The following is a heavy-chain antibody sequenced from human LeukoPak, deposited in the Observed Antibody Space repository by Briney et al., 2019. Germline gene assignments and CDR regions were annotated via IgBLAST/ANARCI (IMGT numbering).Heavy chain of an antibody. Sequence: ASVKVSCKASGYTFTSYGISWVRQAPGQGLEWMGWINPNSGGTNYAQKFQGWVTMTRDTSISTAYMELSRLRSDDTAVYYCARGPAAMPYYYYGMDVWGQGTTVTVSS. V-gene: IGHV1-2*04. CDR3: ARGPAAMPYYYYGMDV. CDR2: INPNSGGT. J-gene: IGHJ6*02. D-gene: IGHD2-2*01. CDR1: GYTFTSYG.